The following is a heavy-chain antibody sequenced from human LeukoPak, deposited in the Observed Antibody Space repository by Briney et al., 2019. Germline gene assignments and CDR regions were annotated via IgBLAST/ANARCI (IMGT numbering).Heavy chain of an antibody. CDR2: ITTYNGNT. CDR3: ARGYDYGDYVGDFDY. D-gene: IGHD4-17*01. Sequence: GAPLKVSCTASGYTFTRYPISWVRQAPGQGLEWRGGITTYNGNTHYAQKLQGRVTMTTETSTSTAYMELRGLRSDDTAVYYCARGYDYGDYVGDFDYWGQGTLVTVSS. V-gene: IGHV1-18*01. CDR1: GYTFTRYP. J-gene: IGHJ4*02.